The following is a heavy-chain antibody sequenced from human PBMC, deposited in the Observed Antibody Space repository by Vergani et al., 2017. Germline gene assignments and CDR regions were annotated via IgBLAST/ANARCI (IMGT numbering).Heavy chain of an antibody. V-gene: IGHV1-46*01. Sequence: QVQLVQSGAEVKKPGASVKVSCKASGYTFTSYYMHWVRQDPGQGLEWMGIINPSGGSTSYAQDFQGRLTITADTSTSTAYMELTSLRSQDTAVYYCARDPRGYGGDPEDYYYGMDVWGQGTTVTVSS. CDR3: ARDPRGYGGDPEDYYYGMDV. CDR1: GYTFTSYY. D-gene: IGHD2-21*02. J-gene: IGHJ6*02. CDR2: INPSGGST.